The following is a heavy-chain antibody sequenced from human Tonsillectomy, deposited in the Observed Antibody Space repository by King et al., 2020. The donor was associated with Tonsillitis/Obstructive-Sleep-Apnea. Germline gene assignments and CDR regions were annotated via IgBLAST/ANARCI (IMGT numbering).Heavy chain of an antibody. CDR3: ANDEVQQLVLRYWLY. J-gene: IGHJ4*02. CDR1: GFTFDDYA. V-gene: IGHV3-9*01. Sequence: QLVQSGGGLVQPGRSLRLSCAASGFTFDDYAMHWVRQAPGKGLEWVSGISWNSGSIGYADSVKGRFTISRDNAKNPLYLQMNSLRAEETALYYYANDEVQQLVLRYWLYLGQGTLVTVSS. CDR2: ISWNSGSI. D-gene: IGHD6-13*01.